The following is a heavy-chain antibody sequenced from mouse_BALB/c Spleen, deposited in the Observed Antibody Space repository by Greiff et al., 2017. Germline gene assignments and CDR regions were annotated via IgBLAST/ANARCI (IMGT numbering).Heavy chain of an antibody. CDR3: ARWLLPSYWYFDV. D-gene: IGHD2-3*01. CDR1: GDSITSGY. CDR2: ISYSGST. J-gene: IGHJ1*01. Sequence: DVQLVESGPSLVKPSQTLSLTCSVTGDSITSGYWNWIRKFPGNKLEYMGYISYSGSTYYNPSLKSRISITRDTSKNQYYLQLNSVTTEDTATYYCARWLLPSYWYFDVWGAGTTVTVSS. V-gene: IGHV3-8*02.